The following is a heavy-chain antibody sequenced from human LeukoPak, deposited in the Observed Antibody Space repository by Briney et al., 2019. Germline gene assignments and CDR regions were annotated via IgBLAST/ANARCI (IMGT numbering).Heavy chain of an antibody. Sequence: GGSLRLSCAASGSTFSSYGMHWVRQAPGKGLEWVAFIRYDGSTKYLADSVKGRFTISRDNSKNTLYLQMNSLRPEDTAVYYCAKDGGNYYVDYWGQGTLVTVSS. CDR1: GSTFSSYG. CDR3: AKDGGNYYVDY. J-gene: IGHJ4*02. CDR2: IRYDGSTK. D-gene: IGHD1-26*01. V-gene: IGHV3-30*02.